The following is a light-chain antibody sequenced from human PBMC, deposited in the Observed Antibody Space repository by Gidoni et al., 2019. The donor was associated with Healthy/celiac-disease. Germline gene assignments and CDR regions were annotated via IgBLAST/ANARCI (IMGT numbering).Light chain of an antibody. CDR2: WAS. V-gene: IGKV4-1*01. CDR1: QSVLYSSNNKNY. J-gene: IGKJ3*01. CDR3: QQYYSTPLT. Sequence: DIVMTQSPDSLAVSLGERATINCKSSQSVLYSSNNKNYLAWYQQKPGQPPKLLIYWASTQESGVPDRFSGSGSGTDFTLTISSLQAEDVAVYYCQQYYSTPLTFGPGTKVDIK.